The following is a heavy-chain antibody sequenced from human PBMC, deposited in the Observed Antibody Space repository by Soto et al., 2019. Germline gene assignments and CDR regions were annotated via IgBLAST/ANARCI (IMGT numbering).Heavy chain of an antibody. CDR3: ARDRDGENWFDP. Sequence: PSETLSLTCTVSGGSISSGNYYWSWIRQPPGKGLEWIGFISYSGSTYYSTSLKSRVTISVDRSKNQFSLKLSSVTAADTAVYYCARDRDGENWFDPWGQGTLVTVSS. J-gene: IGHJ5*02. CDR1: GGSISSGNYY. D-gene: IGHD4-17*01. V-gene: IGHV4-30-4*01. CDR2: ISYSGST.